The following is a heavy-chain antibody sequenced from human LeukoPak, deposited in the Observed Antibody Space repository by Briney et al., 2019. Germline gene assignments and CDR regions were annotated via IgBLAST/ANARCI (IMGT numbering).Heavy chain of an antibody. CDR3: AISSYYYDSSGYYRTSDY. CDR2: ISAYNGNT. J-gene: IGHJ4*02. V-gene: IGHV1-18*01. Sequence: ASVKVSCKASGYTFTSYGISWVRQAPGQGLEWMGWISAYNGNTNYAQKLQGRVTMTTDTSTSTAYMELRSLRSGDTAVYYCAISSYYYDSSGYYRTSDYWGQGTLVTVSS. CDR1: GYTFTSYG. D-gene: IGHD3-22*01.